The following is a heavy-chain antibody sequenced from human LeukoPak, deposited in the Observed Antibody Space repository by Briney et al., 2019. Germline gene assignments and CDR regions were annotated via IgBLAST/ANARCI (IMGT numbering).Heavy chain of an antibody. Sequence: SETLSLTCAVYGGSFSGYYWSWIRQPPGKGLEWIGEINHSGSTNYNPSLKSRATISVDTSKNQFSLKLSSVTAADTAVYYCARARWTVAGNFDYWGQGTLVTVSS. CDR3: ARARWTVAGNFDY. CDR2: INHSGST. J-gene: IGHJ4*02. V-gene: IGHV4-34*01. D-gene: IGHD6-19*01. CDR1: GGSFSGYY.